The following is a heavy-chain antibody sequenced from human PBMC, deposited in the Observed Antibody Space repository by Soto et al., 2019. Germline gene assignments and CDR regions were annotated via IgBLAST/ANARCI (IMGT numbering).Heavy chain of an antibody. D-gene: IGHD3-22*01. Sequence: GGSLRLSCAASGFTVSSNYMSWVRQAPGKGLEWVSVIYSGGSTYYADSVKGRFTISRHNSKNTLYLQMNSLRAEDTAVYYCARGYYYDSSGLDAFAIWGQGTMVTVSS. CDR2: IYSGGST. J-gene: IGHJ3*02. CDR3: ARGYYYDSSGLDAFAI. V-gene: IGHV3-53*04. CDR1: GFTVSSNY.